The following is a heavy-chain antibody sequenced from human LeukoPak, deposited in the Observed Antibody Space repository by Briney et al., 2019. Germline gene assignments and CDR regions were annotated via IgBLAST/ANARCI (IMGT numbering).Heavy chain of an antibody. CDR1: GFTFSSYA. D-gene: IGHD3-10*01. Sequence: PGGSLRLSCAASGFTFSSYAMHWVRQAPGKGLEWVAVTSSDLNVRLYADSVKGRFTISRDNSRGTLYLQMNSLRPEDTAIYYCAREGYYGSGSPPSLYFDYWGQGTLVAVSS. J-gene: IGHJ4*02. CDR2: TSSDLNVR. V-gene: IGHV3-30-3*01. CDR3: AREGYYGSGSPPSLYFDY.